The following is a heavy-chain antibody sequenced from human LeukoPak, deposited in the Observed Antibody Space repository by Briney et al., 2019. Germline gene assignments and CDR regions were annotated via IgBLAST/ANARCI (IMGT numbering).Heavy chain of an antibody. V-gene: IGHV3-7*01. D-gene: IGHD3-16*01. CDR3: ARVGGKRSPFGY. Sequence: PGGSLRLSCAASGFTFSSFWMSWVRQAPGKGLEWVANIKQDGSERYYVDSLKGRFTISSDNANDSLYPQMNSLRAADTAVYYCARVGGKRSPFGYWGQGTLVTVSS. J-gene: IGHJ4*02. CDR1: GFTFSSFW. CDR2: IKQDGSER.